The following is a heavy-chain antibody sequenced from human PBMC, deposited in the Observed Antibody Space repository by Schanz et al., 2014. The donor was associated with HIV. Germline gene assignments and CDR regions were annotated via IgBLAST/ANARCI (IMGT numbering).Heavy chain of an antibody. CDR1: GGSISSGSYY. J-gene: IGHJ2*01. CDR3: AREDVSNWSFDL. Sequence: QVQLQQWGAGLLKPSETLSLTCAVYGGSISSGSYYWNWIRQHPGKGLEWIGYIYYSGNTHYNPSLRGRLTISVDTSKNQFSLEVNSVTAADTAVYYCAREDVSNWSFDLWGRGTLVSVSS. CDR2: IYYSGNT. D-gene: IGHD3-10*02. V-gene: IGHV4-31*11.